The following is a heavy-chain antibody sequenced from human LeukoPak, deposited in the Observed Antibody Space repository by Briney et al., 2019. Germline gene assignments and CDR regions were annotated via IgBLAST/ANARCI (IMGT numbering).Heavy chain of an antibody. CDR1: GFTFSSYA. Sequence: GGSLSLSCSASGFTFSSYAMSWVRQAPGKGLEWVSGISASGGSTDYADSVKGRFTISRDNSKNTLYLQMNSLRAEDTAVYYCAKLCSGGSCYWNYWGQGTLVTVSS. CDR3: AKLCSGGSCYWNY. J-gene: IGHJ4*02. V-gene: IGHV3-23*01. CDR2: ISASGGST. D-gene: IGHD2-15*01.